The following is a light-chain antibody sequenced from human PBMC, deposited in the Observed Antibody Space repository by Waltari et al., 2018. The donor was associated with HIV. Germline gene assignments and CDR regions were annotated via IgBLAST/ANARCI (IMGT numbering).Light chain of an antibody. CDR3: CAYAAGHVSYV. CDR1: TSDVGFYDY. J-gene: IGLJ1*01. Sequence: QSALTQPPSVSGSPGQSVSISCSGTTSDVGFYDYVSWYQQYPGKAPKLIIFDVNKRPSGGPERFAGSKSGNTASLTISGLQTEDEADYFCCAYAAGHVSYVFGNGTAVAVL. V-gene: IGLV2-11*01. CDR2: DVN.